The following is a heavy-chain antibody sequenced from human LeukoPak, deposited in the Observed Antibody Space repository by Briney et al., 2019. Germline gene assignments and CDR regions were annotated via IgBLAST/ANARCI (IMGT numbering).Heavy chain of an antibody. Sequence: GASVKVSCTASGYTFTSYGISWVRQAPGQGLEWMGWISAYNGNTNYAQKHQGRVTMTTDTSTSTAYMELRSLRSDDTAVYYCARGPPAGYGSGTPTYYYYGMDVWGQGTTVTVSS. D-gene: IGHD3-10*01. J-gene: IGHJ6*02. CDR1: GYTFTSYG. V-gene: IGHV1-18*01. CDR3: ARGPPAGYGSGTPTYYYYGMDV. CDR2: ISAYNGNT.